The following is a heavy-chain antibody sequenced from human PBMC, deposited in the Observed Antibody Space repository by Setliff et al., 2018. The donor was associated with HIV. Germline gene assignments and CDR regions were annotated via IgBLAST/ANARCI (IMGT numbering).Heavy chain of an antibody. CDR2: VYYTGTS. V-gene: IGHV4-31*03. D-gene: IGHD2-2*01. Sequence: PSETLSLTCTVSGVSVSSGGYYWSWIRQHPGKGLEWTGYVYYTGTSYFNPSLKSRITISVDTSKNHFSLKLGFVTAVDTAVYYCARGESTTWDLAEYFQHWGHGTLVTVSS. CDR3: ARGESTTWDLAEYFQH. CDR1: GVSVSSGGYY. J-gene: IGHJ1*01.